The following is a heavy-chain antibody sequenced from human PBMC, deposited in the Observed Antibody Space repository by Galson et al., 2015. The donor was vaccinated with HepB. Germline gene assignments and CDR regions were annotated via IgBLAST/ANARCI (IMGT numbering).Heavy chain of an antibody. D-gene: IGHD6-19*01. V-gene: IGHV3-21*01. CDR3: ARDVYSSGWYGDYYYGMDV. J-gene: IGHJ6*02. CDR1: GFIVSTYI. Sequence: SLRLSCAASGFIVSTYIMNWVRQAPGKGLEWVSSISSSSTYIYYADSVKGRFTISRDNAKNSLYLQMNSLRAADTAVYYCARDVYSSGWYGDYYYGMDVWGQGTTVTVSS. CDR2: ISSSSTYI.